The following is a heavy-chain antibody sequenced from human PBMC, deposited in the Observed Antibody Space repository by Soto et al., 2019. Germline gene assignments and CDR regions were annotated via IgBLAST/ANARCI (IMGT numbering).Heavy chain of an antibody. CDR2: INPNSGGT. V-gene: IGHV1-2*02. D-gene: IGHD2-15*01. CDR3: ARGPSGGPLNSFDP. J-gene: IGHJ5*02. Sequence: ASVKVSCKASGYTFTGYYMHWVRQAPGQGLEWMGWINPNSGGTNYAQKFQGRVTMTRDTSISTAYMELSRLRSDDTAVYYCARGPSGGPLNSFDPWGQGTLVTVSS. CDR1: GYTFTGYY.